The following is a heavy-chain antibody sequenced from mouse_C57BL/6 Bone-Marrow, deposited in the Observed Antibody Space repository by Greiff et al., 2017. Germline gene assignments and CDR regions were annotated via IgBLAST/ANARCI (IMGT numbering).Heavy chain of an antibody. CDR1: GFTFSSYT. CDR2: ISGGGGNT. Sequence: EVKVEESGGGLVKPGGSLKLSCAASGFTFSSYTMSWVRQTPEKRLEWVATISGGGGNTYYPDSVKGRFTIARDNAKNTLYLQMSCLRSWGTALDDCARQWGYYKAMDYWGQGTSVTVSS. J-gene: IGHJ4*01. D-gene: IGHD2-3*01. CDR3: ARQWGYYKAMDY. V-gene: IGHV5-9*01.